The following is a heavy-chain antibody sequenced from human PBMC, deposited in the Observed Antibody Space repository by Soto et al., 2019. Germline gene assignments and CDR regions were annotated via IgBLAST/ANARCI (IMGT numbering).Heavy chain of an antibody. J-gene: IGHJ6*02. CDR3: AREGPSSWYYYYYGMDV. CDR2: IYYSGST. CDR1: GGSISSSSYY. Sequence: SETLSLTCTVSGGSISSSSYYWGWIRQPPGKGLEWIGSIYYSGSTYYNPSLKSRVTISVDTSRNQFSLKLSSVTAADTAVYYCAREGPSSWYYYYYGMDVWGQGTTVTVSS. V-gene: IGHV4-39*02. D-gene: IGHD6-13*01.